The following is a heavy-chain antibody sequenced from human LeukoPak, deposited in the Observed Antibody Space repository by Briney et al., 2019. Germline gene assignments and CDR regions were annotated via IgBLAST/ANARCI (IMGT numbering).Heavy chain of an antibody. V-gene: IGHV3-53*01. CDR1: GFTVNNYY. J-gene: IGHJ4*02. CDR3: AKDRFGEGGYDTIDY. Sequence: GGSLRLSCAASGFTVNNYYMSWFRQAPGKGLECVSVIYSGGNTYYADSVKGRFSISRDNSKNTMYLHMNSLRAEDTAVYYCAKDRFGEGGYDTIDYWGQGTLVTVSS. CDR2: IYSGGNT. D-gene: IGHD5-12*01.